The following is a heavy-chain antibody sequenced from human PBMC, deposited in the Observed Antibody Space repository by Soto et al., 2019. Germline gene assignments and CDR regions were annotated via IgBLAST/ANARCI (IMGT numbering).Heavy chain of an antibody. CDR2: ISGSGIST. Sequence: EVQLLESGGGLVQSGGSLRLSCAASGFTFSSYAMSWVRQAPGKGLEWVSAISGSGISTYYADSVKGRFTISRDNSKNTLYLQMNSLIAEDTAVYYCAKEYEYSSGWERIDYWGQGTLVTVSS. CDR3: AKEYEYSSGWERIDY. V-gene: IGHV3-23*01. CDR1: GFTFSSYA. J-gene: IGHJ4*02. D-gene: IGHD6-19*01.